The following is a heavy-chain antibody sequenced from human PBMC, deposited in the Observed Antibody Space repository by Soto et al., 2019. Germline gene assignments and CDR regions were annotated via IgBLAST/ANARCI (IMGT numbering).Heavy chain of an antibody. CDR1: GFTFSSYA. CDR3: ARESWQQQQLVDYGMDV. V-gene: IGHV3-30-3*01. Sequence: QVQLVESGGGVVQPGRSLRLSCAASGFTFSSYAMHWVRQAPGKGLEWVAVISYDGSNKYYADSVKGRFTISRDNSKTTLYLQMNSLRAEDTAVYYCARESWQQQQLVDYGMDVWGQGTTVTVSS. J-gene: IGHJ6*02. D-gene: IGHD6-13*01. CDR2: ISYDGSNK.